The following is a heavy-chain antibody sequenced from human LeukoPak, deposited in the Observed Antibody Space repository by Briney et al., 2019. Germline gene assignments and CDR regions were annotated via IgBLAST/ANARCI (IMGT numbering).Heavy chain of an antibody. CDR1: GGSFSGYY. CDR3: ARGRGVSIPLDY. CDR2: INHSGST. D-gene: IGHD3-10*01. J-gene: IGHJ4*02. Sequence: SETLSLTCAVYGGSFSGYYWSWIRQPPGKGLEWIGEINHSGSTNYNPSLKSRVTILVDTSKNQFSLKLSPVTAADTAVYYCARGRGVSIPLDYWGQGTLVTVSS. V-gene: IGHV4-34*01.